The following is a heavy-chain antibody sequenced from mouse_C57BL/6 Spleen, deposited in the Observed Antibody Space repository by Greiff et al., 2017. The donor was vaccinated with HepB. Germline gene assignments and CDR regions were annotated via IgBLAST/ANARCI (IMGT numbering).Heavy chain of an antibody. D-gene: IGHD2-2*01. J-gene: IGHJ4*01. CDR1: GYTFTDYY. CDR3: ARSYGYDPHYYAMDY. Sequence: VQLKQSGPELVKPGASVKISCKASGYTFTDYYMNWVKQSHGKSLEWIGDINPNNGGTSYNQKFKGKATLTVDKSSSTAYMELRSLTSEDSAVYYCARSYGYDPHYYAMDYWGQGTSVTVSS. V-gene: IGHV1-26*01. CDR2: INPNNGGT.